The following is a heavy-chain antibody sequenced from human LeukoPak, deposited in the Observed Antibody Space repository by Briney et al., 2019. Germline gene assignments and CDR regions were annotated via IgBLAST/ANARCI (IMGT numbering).Heavy chain of an antibody. V-gene: IGHV1-46*01. Sequence: GASVEVSCKASGYTFTSYYMHWVRQAPGQGLEWMGIINPSGGSTSYAQKFQGRVTMTRDMSTSTVYMELSSLRSEDTAVYYCARGHYYDSSGYYYEEYWGQGTLVTVSS. J-gene: IGHJ4*02. CDR1: GYTFTSYY. CDR3: ARGHYYDSSGYYYEEY. CDR2: INPSGGST. D-gene: IGHD3-22*01.